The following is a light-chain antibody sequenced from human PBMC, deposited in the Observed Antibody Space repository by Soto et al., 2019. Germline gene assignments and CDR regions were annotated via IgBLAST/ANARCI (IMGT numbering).Light chain of an antibody. CDR2: EVS. V-gene: IGLV2-14*01. CDR1: SSDVGGYNY. CDR3: FSYTTSSTLV. Sequence: QSALTQPASVSGSPGQSITISCTGTSSDVGGYNYVSWYQQHPAKAPKLMIYEVSNRPSGVSHRFSGSKSGNTASLTVSGLQAEDEADYYCFSYTTSSTLVFGGGTKLTVL. J-gene: IGLJ3*02.